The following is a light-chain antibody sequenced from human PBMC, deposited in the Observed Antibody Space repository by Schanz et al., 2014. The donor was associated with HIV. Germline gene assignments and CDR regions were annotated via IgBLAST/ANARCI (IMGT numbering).Light chain of an antibody. Sequence: QSVLTQPPSASGTPGQRVTISCSGSSSNFRSNAVNWYQQLPGTAPQLLIYSDNQRPSGVPDRFSGSKSGTSASLAISGLQSEDEADYYCAAWDDSLNGVVFGGGTQLTVL. J-gene: IGLJ2*01. CDR2: SDN. CDR3: AAWDDSLNGVV. V-gene: IGLV1-44*01. CDR1: SSNFRSNA.